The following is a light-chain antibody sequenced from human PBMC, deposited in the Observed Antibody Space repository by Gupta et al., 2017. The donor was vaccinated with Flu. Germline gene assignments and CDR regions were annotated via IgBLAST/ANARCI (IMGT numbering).Light chain of an antibody. J-gene: IGLJ3*02. CDR2: GNN. CDR1: SSNFGAGYD. Sequence: QSVLKPTSAVSGAPGQTLTISCTGTSSNFGAGYDVHWYQQLPGTAPKLLNYGNNNRASGGSDRNTGYKYGTSASLAITRLQAEDEAEYYCQSYYISLSGSVFGGGTKLTVL. V-gene: IGLV1-40*01. CDR3: QSYYISLSGSV.